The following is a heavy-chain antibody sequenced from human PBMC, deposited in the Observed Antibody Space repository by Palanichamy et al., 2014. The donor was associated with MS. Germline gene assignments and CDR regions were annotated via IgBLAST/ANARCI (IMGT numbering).Heavy chain of an antibody. CDR1: GYSISSGFY. V-gene: IGHV4-38-2*02. CDR3: ARHCRSTSCYYYGMDV. D-gene: IGHD2-2*01. Sequence: QVQLQESGPGLVKPSGTLSLTCTVSGYSISSGFYWGWIRQPPGKGLEWIGNIYHSGSTSYNPSLKSRATISVDTSKNEFSLNLSFVTAADTAVYYCARHCRSTSCYYYGMDVWGQGTTVTVSS. J-gene: IGHJ6*02. CDR2: IYHSGST.